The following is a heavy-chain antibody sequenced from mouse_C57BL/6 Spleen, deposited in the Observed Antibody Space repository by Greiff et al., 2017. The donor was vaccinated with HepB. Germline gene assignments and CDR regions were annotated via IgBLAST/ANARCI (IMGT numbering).Heavy chain of an antibody. D-gene: IGHD2-5*01. CDR3: ARWDYSNYEDAMDY. CDR2: INPSTGGT. CDR1: GYSFTGYY. V-gene: IGHV1-42*01. J-gene: IGHJ4*01. Sequence: EVQLQQSGPELVKPGASVKISCKASGYSFTGYYMNWVKQSPEKSLEWIGEINPSTGGTTYNQKFKAKATLTVDKSSSTAYMQLKSLTSEDSAVYYCARWDYSNYEDAMDYWGQGTSVTVSS.